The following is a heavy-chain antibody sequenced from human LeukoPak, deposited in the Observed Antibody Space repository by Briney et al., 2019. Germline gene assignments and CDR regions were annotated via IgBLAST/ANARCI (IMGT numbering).Heavy chain of an antibody. Sequence: GGSLRLSCAASGFTFDDYAMHWVRQAPGTGLEWVSGISWNSGSIGYADSVKGRFTISRDNAKNSLYLQMNSLRAEGMALYYCAKDKAPDYYYYYMDVWGKGTTVTVSS. CDR3: AKDKAPDYYYYYMDV. V-gene: IGHV3-9*03. CDR1: GFTFDDYA. J-gene: IGHJ6*03. CDR2: ISWNSGSI.